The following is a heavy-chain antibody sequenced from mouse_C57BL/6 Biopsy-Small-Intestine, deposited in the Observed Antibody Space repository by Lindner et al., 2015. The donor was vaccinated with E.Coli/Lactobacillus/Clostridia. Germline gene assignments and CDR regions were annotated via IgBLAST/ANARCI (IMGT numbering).Heavy chain of an antibody. CDR3: ATPRGFWSGYYFDY. Sequence: SVKVSCKVSGYTLTDLSMHWVRQAPGKGLEWMGGFDPEDGETIYAQKFQGRVAMTEDTSTDTAYMELSSLRSEDTAVYYCATPRGFWSGYYFDYWGQGTLVTVSS. V-gene: IGHV1-83*01. J-gene: IGHJ2*01. CDR2: FDPEDGET. CDR1: GYTLTDLS. D-gene: IGHD1-3*01.